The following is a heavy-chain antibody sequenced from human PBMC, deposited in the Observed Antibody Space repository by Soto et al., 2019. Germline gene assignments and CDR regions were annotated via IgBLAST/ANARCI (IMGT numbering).Heavy chain of an antibody. Sequence: GGSLRLSCAASGFTFSSYGMHWVRQAPGKGLEWVAVIWYDGSNKYYADSVKGRFTISRDNSKNTLYLQMNSLRAEDRAVYYCARDGASSYYDYIWGSYRYTGGFDYWGQGTLVTVSS. CDR2: IWYDGSNK. D-gene: IGHD3-16*02. CDR3: ARDGASSYYDYIWGSYRYTGGFDY. CDR1: GFTFSSYG. V-gene: IGHV3-33*01. J-gene: IGHJ4*02.